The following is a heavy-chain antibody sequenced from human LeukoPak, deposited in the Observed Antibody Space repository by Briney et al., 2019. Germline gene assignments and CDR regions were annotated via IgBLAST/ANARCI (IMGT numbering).Heavy chain of an antibody. V-gene: IGHV3-48*03. CDR2: IYGSGGKI. D-gene: IGHD6-19*01. CDR1: GFTFSNYE. CDR3: VRDGGGWDKMLDY. Sequence: GGSLRLSCAASGFTFSNYEMNWVRQAPGRGLEWVSYIYGSGGKIYYADSLKGRFTISRDNAKNSLYLQMNNLRAEDSAVYYCVRDGGGWDKMLDYWGQGSLVTVSS. J-gene: IGHJ4*02.